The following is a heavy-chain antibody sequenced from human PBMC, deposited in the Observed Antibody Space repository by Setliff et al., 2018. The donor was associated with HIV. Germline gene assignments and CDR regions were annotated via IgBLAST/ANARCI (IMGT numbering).Heavy chain of an antibody. D-gene: IGHD6-19*01. CDR3: VRGPQWLVQKGRVYYFDY. V-gene: IGHV4-39*07. J-gene: IGHJ4*02. CDR1: DGSTRTSSYY. CDR2: AYYSGSA. Sequence: SETLSLTCTVSDGSTRTSSYYWGWIRQAPGKGLEWIGSAYYSGSAYYNPSLQRRVTISVDTSKNQVSLKLNSMTAADTAVYFCVRGPQWLVQKGRVYYFDYWGQGTLVTVSS.